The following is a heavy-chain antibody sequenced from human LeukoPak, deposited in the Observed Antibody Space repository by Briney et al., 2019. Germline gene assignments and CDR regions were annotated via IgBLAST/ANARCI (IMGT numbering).Heavy chain of an antibody. J-gene: IGHJ5*02. CDR3: ATLSVASSDVDH. Sequence: GGSLRLSCAVSGFSFSIYEMHWVRQAPGKGLEWVSTISSTGDTTHHADSVKGRFTISRDNAQNSLYLQMNSLRADDTAVYYCATLSVASSDVDHWGQGTLVTVSS. CDR1: GFSFSIYE. D-gene: IGHD6-19*01. CDR2: ISSTGDTT. V-gene: IGHV3-48*03.